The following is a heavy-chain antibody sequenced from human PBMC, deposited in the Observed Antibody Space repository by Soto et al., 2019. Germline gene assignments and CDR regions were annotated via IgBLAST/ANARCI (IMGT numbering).Heavy chain of an antibody. D-gene: IGHD7-27*01. CDR1: GFTFSDNW. J-gene: IGHJ4*02. V-gene: IGHV3-74*01. Sequence: EVKVVESGGGLVQPGGSLRLSCAASGFTFSDNWMHWVRQPPGKGPVWVSRISGDASSTSYADSVKGRFTNSRESAKNTVYLQMDSLRVEDTAFYYCTRGGTRTTYWGLFDSWGQGTLVTVSS. CDR2: ISGDASST. CDR3: TRGGTRTTYWGLFDS.